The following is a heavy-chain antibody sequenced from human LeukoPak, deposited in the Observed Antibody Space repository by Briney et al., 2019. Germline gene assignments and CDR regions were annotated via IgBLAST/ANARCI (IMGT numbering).Heavy chain of an antibody. CDR3: ARPTSIIPASNIYYYFYAMDV. D-gene: IGHD2-2*01. CDR2: INPSRGST. V-gene: IGHV1-46*01. J-gene: IGHJ6*02. CDR1: GYTFTSCY. Sequence: ASVKVSCKASGYTFTSCYMHWVRQAPGQGLEWMGIINPSRGSTSYAQKFQGRVTMTRDTSTSTVYMELSSLRSEDTAVYYCARPTSIIPASNIYYYFYAMDVWGQGTTVTVSS.